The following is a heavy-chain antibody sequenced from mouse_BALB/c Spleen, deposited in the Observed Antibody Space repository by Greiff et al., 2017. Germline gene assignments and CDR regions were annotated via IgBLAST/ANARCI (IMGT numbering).Heavy chain of an antibody. V-gene: IGHV2-9*02. CDR2: IWAGGST. D-gene: IGHD4-1*01. Sequence: QVQLKESGPGLVAPSQSLSITCTVSGFSLTSYGVHWVRQPPGKGLEWLGVIWAGGSTNYNSALMSRLSISKDNSKSQVFLKMNSLQTDDTAMYYCARDPLGRLGAMDYWGQGTSVTVSS. J-gene: IGHJ4*01. CDR1: GFSLTSYG. CDR3: ARDPLGRLGAMDY.